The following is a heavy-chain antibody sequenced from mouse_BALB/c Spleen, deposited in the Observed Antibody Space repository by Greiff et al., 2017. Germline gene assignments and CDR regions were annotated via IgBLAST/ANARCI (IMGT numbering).Heavy chain of an antibody. V-gene: IGHV5-9-4*01. D-gene: IGHD1-1*01. J-gene: IGHJ3*01. CDR3: APYYGSSAWFAY. Sequence: EVHLVESGGGLVKPGGSLKLSCAASGFTFSSYAMSWVRQSPEKRLEGVAEISSGGSYTYYPDTVTGRFTISRDNAKNTLYLEMSSLRSEDTAMYYCAPYYGSSAWFAYWGQGTLVTVSA. CDR2: ISSGGSYT. CDR1: GFTFSSYA.